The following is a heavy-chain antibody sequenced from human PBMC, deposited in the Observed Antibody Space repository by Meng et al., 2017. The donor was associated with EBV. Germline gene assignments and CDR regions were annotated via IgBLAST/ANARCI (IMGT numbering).Heavy chain of an antibody. Sequence: QVQLWQSGAEVKNPGGSGKVSCKASGYAFTSYILHWVRQAPGQRLEWMGWINVGVGYTKYSQKFQGRVTISSDTSATTGYMELSSLRSEDTAVYYCVRGPPVGVPGPGDYWGQGTLVTVSS. J-gene: IGHJ4*02. V-gene: IGHV1-3*01. CDR3: VRGPPVGVPGPGDY. CDR2: INVGVGYT. D-gene: IGHD2-21*01. CDR1: GYAFTSYI.